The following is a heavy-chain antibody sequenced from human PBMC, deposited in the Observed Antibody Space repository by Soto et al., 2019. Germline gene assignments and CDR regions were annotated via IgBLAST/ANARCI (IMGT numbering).Heavy chain of an antibody. CDR2: ISSSSSYI. CDR3: ARGSYDPPDWFDP. J-gene: IGHJ5*02. D-gene: IGHD1-26*01. Sequence: GGSLRLSCAASGFTFSSYSMNWVRQAPGKGLEWVSSISSSSSYIYYADSVKGRFTISRDNAKNSLYLQMNSLRAEDTAVYYRARGSYDPPDWFDPWGQGTLVTVSS. V-gene: IGHV3-21*01. CDR1: GFTFSSYS.